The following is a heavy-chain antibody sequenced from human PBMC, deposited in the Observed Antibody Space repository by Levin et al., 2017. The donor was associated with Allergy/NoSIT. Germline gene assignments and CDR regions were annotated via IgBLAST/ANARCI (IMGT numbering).Heavy chain of an antibody. CDR1: GGSVSSGSYY. J-gene: IGHJ4*02. CDR2: IYYSGST. CDR3: ARVRTVAGRSFDY. V-gene: IGHV4-61*01. D-gene: IGHD6-19*01. Sequence: SETLSLTCTVSGGSVSSGSYYWSWIRQPPGKGLEWIGYIYYSGSTNYNPSLKSRVTISVDTSKNQFSLKLSSVTAADTAVYYCARVRTVAGRSFDYWGQGTLVTVSS.